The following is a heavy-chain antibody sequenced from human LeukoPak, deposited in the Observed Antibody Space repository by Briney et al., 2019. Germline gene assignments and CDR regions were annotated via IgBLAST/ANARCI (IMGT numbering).Heavy chain of an antibody. J-gene: IGHJ4*02. CDR1: GFTFSTYG. D-gene: IGHD5-12*01. CDR2: ISPGGGPT. CDR3: AKDGAWLRFDD. V-gene: IGHV3-23*01. Sequence: GGSLRLSCEASGFTFSTYGMSWIRQAPGKGLEWVSGISPGGGPTYYADSVKGRFTISRDDSKNTLYLQMKNLRAEDTAVYYCAKDGAWLRFDDWGQGILVTVSS.